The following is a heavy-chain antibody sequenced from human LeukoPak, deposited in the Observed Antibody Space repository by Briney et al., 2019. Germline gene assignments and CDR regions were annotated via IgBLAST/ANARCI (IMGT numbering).Heavy chain of an antibody. V-gene: IGHV3-23*01. CDR3: ARRGVVIRVILVGFHKEAFYFDS. Sequence: GGSLRLSCAISGITLSNYGMSWVRQAPGKGLEWVAGISDSGGSTNYADSVKGRFTISRDDPKNTLYLQMNSLRAEDTAVYFCARRGVVIRVILVGFHKEAFYFDSWGQGALVTVSS. CDR1: GITLSNYG. D-gene: IGHD3-22*01. J-gene: IGHJ4*02. CDR2: ISDSGGST.